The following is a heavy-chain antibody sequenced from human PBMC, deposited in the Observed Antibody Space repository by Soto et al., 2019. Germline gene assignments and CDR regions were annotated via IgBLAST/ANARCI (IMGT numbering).Heavy chain of an antibody. J-gene: IGHJ4*02. CDR1: GFTVSSNY. CDR2: IYSGGST. V-gene: IGHV3-66*01. D-gene: IGHD3-22*01. CDR3: ARDMGDSSGYPMAQPDY. Sequence: GGSLRLSCAASGFTVSSNYMSWVLQAPGKGLEWVSVIYSGGSTYYADSVKGRFTISRDNSKNTLYLQMNSLRAEDTAVYYCARDMGDSSGYPMAQPDYWGQGTLVTVSS.